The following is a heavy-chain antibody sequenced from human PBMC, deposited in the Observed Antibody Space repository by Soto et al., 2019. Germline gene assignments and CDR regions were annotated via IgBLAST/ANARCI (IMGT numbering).Heavy chain of an antibody. CDR2: INHSGST. CDR1: DGSMNSDSSY. J-gene: IGHJ4*02. V-gene: IGHV4-39*01. Sequence: SETLSLTCRVSDGSMNSDSSYWGWIRQPPGKGLEWIGVINHSGSTYHNLSLKGRVTMSVDASRNQFSLKLTSMTAADTAVYYCARLGGYVSVGYYYLWDSWGQGTLVTV. CDR3: ARLGGYVSVGYYYLWDS. D-gene: IGHD3-22*01.